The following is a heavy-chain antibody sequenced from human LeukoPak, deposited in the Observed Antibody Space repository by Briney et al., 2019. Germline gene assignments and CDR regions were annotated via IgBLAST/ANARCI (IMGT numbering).Heavy chain of an antibody. CDR2: IYTSGST. J-gene: IGHJ4*02. CDR3: ARGNKYPGVFDY. Sequence: PETPSPTCALSGGSISSYYRSWIRQPAGKGLEWIGRIYTSGSTNYNPSLKSRVTMSVDTSKNQFSLKLSSVTAADTAVYYCARGNKYPGVFDYWGQGTLVTVSS. D-gene: IGHD1/OR15-1a*01. V-gene: IGHV4-4*07. CDR1: GGSISSYY.